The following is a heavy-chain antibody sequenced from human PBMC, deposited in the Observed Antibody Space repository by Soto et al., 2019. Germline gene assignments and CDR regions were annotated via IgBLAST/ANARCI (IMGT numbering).Heavy chain of an antibody. V-gene: IGHV1-3*01. CDR3: ARDPILGYYDSSGYSSPGFQH. Sequence: ASVKVSCKASGYTFTSYAMHWVRQAPGQRLEWMGWINAGNGNTKYSQKFQGRVTITRDTSASTAYMELSSLRSDDTAVYYCARDPILGYYDSSGYSSPGFQHWGQGTRVTVSS. J-gene: IGHJ1*01. CDR1: GYTFTSYA. D-gene: IGHD3-22*01. CDR2: INAGNGNT.